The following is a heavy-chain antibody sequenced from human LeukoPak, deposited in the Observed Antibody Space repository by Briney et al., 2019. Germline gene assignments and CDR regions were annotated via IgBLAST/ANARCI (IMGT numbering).Heavy chain of an antibody. J-gene: IGHJ4*02. CDR2: MNPNSGNT. CDR3: ARGGFDYYGSGRAFDF. Sequence: ASVKVSCKASGYTFTSYDINWVRQATGQGLEWMGWMNPNSGNTGYAQKFQGRVTTTRNTSISTAYMELSSLRSEDTAVYYCARGGFDYYGSGRAFDFWGQGTLVTVSS. CDR1: GYTFTSYD. V-gene: IGHV1-8*03. D-gene: IGHD3-10*01.